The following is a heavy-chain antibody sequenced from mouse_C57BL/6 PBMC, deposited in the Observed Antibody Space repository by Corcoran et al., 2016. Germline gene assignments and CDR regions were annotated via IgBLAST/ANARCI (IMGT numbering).Heavy chain of an antibody. CDR1: GYTCTSYD. CDR2: IYPRDGST. J-gene: IGHJ2*01. Sequence: QVQLQQSGSDLVKPGASVKLSCKASGYTCTSYDINRVKQRPGQGLEWIGWIYPRDGSTKYNEKFKGKATLTVDTSSSTAYRELHSLTSEDSAVYFCARRYYDYDGHFDYWGQGTTLTVSS. CDR3: ARRYYDYDGHFDY. D-gene: IGHD2-4*01. V-gene: IGHV1-85*01.